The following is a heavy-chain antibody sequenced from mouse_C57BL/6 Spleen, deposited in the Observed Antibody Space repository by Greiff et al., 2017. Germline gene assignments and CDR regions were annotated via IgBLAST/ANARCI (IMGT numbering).Heavy chain of an antibody. CDR3: ARQKYYGSWDY. Sequence: EVQLVESGGGLVQPGGSLKLSCTASGFTFSDYGMAWVPQAPRKGPEWVAFISNLAYSIYSADPVTGRFTISIENAKNTLYLEMSSLRSEDTAMYYCARQKYYGSWDYWGQGTSVSVSS. V-gene: IGHV5-15*01. CDR1: GFTFSDYG. CDR2: ISNLAYSI. J-gene: IGHJ4*01. D-gene: IGHD1-1*01.